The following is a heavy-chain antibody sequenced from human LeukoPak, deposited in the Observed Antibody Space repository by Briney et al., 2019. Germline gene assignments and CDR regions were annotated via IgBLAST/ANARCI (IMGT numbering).Heavy chain of an antibody. J-gene: IGHJ3*02. V-gene: IGHV3-23*01. D-gene: IGHD3-22*01. CDR3: AKKYYYDSSGYYGGLAFDI. CDR2: ISGSGGST. CDR1: GFTFSSYA. Sequence: GGSLRLSCAASGFTFSSYAMSWVRQAPGKGLKWVSAISGSGGSTYYADSVKGRFTISRDNSKNTLYLQMNSLRAEDTAVYYCAKKYYYDSSGYYGGLAFDIWGQGTMVTVSS.